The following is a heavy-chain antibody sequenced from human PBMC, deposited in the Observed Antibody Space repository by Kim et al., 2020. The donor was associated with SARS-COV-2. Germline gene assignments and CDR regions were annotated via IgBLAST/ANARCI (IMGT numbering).Heavy chain of an antibody. CDR3: ARDMVRGVPRLGWFDP. J-gene: IGHJ5*02. D-gene: IGHD3-10*01. CDR1: GYTFTGYY. V-gene: IGHV1-2*06. CDR2: INPNSGGT. Sequence: ASVKVSCKASGYTFTGYYMHWVRQAPGQGLEWMGRINPNSGGTNYAQKFQGRVTMTRDTSISTAYMELSRLRSDDTAVYYCARDMVRGVPRLGWFDPWGQGTLVTVSS.